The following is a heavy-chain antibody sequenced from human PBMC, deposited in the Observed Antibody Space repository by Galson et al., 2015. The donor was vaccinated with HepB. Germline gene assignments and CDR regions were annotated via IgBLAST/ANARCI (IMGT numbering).Heavy chain of an antibody. CDR2: ISYVGTNK. J-gene: IGHJ6*02. CDR3: ARDPRSVTMVQGLVHYGLDV. Sequence: SLRLSCAASGFTFSSYDMDWVRQAPGKGLEWVAFISYVGTNKYYADSVKGRFTISRDNSKNTLYLQMNSLRAEDTAVYYCARDPRSVTMVQGLVHYGLDVWGQGTTVTVSS. CDR1: GFTFSSYD. V-gene: IGHV3-30*04. D-gene: IGHD2-8*01.